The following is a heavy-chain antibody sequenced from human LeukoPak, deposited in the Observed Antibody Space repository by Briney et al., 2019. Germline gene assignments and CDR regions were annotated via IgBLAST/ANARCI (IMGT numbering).Heavy chain of an antibody. Sequence: PSETLSLTCTVSGGFISTYYWSWIRQPPGKGLEWIGYIYYIGSTNYNPSLKSRVAISRDTSKNQFSLNLSSVTAADTAVYYCARERHGHPFDSWGQGTLVTVSS. CDR2: IYYIGST. CDR1: GGFISTYY. V-gene: IGHV4-59*01. CDR3: ARERHGHPFDS. J-gene: IGHJ4*02.